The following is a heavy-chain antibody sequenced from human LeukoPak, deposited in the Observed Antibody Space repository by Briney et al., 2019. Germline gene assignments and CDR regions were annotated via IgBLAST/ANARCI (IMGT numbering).Heavy chain of an antibody. CDR3: AKSRSGSSNWALRIFDN. J-gene: IGHJ4*02. D-gene: IGHD6-13*01. Sequence: GGSLRLSCAASGFTFSSYSMSWVRQAPGKGLEWVSSISSSGGNTYYPDSVKGRFTISRDNSKNTLYVQMSSLRVEDTAVYYCAKSRSGSSNWALRIFDNWGQGTLVSVSS. CDR2: ISSSGGNT. V-gene: IGHV3-23*01. CDR1: GFTFSSYS.